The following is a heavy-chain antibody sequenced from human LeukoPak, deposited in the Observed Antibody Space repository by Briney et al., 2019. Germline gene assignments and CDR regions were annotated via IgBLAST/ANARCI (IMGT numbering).Heavy chain of an antibody. CDR2: ISGSGGST. J-gene: IGHJ4*02. V-gene: IGHV3-23*01. Sequence: GGSLRLSCAASGFTFSSYGMSWVRQAPGKGLEWVSAISGSGGSTYYADSVKGRFTISRDNSKDTLYLQMNSLRAEDTAAYYCAKEYGSGSYYPYWGQGTLVTVSS. CDR1: GFTFSSYG. D-gene: IGHD3-10*01. CDR3: AKEYGSGSYYPY.